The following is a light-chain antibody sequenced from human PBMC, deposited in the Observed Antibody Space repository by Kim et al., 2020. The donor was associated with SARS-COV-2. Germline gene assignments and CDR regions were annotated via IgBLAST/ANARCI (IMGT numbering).Light chain of an antibody. CDR1: QSISNY. Sequence: DIQMTQSPSSLSASVGDRVTITCRASQSISNYLHWCQQKPGKAPKLLIYGASSLQSGVPSRFSGSGSGTDFTLTISSLQPEDFATYFCQQTYSTPPTFGQGTKLEI. J-gene: IGKJ2*01. CDR2: GAS. CDR3: QQTYSTPPT. V-gene: IGKV1-39*01.